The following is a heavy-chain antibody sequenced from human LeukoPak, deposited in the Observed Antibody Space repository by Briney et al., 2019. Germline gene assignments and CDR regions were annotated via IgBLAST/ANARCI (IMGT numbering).Heavy chain of an antibody. J-gene: IGHJ6*03. CDR3: ARVVGLTGYSSNWYSGYYYYMDV. CDR1: GGTFSSYA. D-gene: IGHD6-13*01. CDR2: IIPIFGTT. V-gene: IGHV1-69*06. Sequence: SVKVSCKTSGGTFSSYAITWVRQTPGQGLEWMGGIIPIFGTTNYAQKFQDRVTITADKSTSTAYMKLSSLRSEDTAVYYCARVVGLTGYSSNWYSGYYYYMDVWGKGTTVTVSS.